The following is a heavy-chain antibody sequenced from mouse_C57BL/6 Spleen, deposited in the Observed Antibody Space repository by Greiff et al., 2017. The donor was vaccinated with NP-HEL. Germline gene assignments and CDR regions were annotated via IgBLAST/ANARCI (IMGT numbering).Heavy chain of an antibody. CDR3: ARWYDYDGFAY. J-gene: IGHJ3*01. CDR2: ISYDGSN. CDR1: GYSITSGYY. Sequence: ESGPGLVKPSQSLSLTCSVTGYSITSGYYWNWIRQFPGNKLEWMGYISYDGSNNYNPSLKNRISITRDTSKNQFFLKLNSVTTEDTATYYCARWYDYDGFAYWGQGTLVTVSA. D-gene: IGHD2-4*01. V-gene: IGHV3-6*01.